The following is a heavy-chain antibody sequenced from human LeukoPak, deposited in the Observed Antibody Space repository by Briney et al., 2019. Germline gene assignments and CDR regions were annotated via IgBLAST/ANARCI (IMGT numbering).Heavy chain of an antibody. CDR2: IYYSGST. V-gene: IGHV4-59*01. CDR1: GGSIRSYY. J-gene: IGHJ4*02. CDR3: ARNDGTTSWVDY. Sequence: PSETLSLTCTVSGGSIRSYYWSWIRQPPGKRLGWIGYIYYSGSTNYNPSLKSRVSISVDTSKNQFSLKLRSVTAADTAVYYCARNDGTTSWVDYWGQGTLVTVSS. D-gene: IGHD2/OR15-2a*01.